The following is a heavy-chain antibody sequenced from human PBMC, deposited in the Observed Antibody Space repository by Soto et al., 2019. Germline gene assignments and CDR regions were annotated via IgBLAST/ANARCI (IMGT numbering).Heavy chain of an antibody. CDR3: ARDGFARKSPGGWFDP. V-gene: IGHV3-21*01. CDR1: GFTFSSYS. D-gene: IGHD3-10*01. J-gene: IGHJ5*02. CDR2: ISSSSSYI. Sequence: GGSLRLSCAASGFTFSSYSMNWVRQAPGKGLEWVSSISSSSSYIYYADSVKGRFTISRDNAKNSLYLQMNSLRAEDTAVYYCARDGFARKSPGGWFDPWGQGTLVTVSS.